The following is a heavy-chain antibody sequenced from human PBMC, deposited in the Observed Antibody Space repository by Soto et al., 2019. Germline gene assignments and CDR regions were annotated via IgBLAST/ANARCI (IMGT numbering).Heavy chain of an antibody. CDR1: GFTFSSYG. CDR2: ISYDGSNK. V-gene: IGHV3-30*18. Sequence: QVQLVESGGGVVQPGRSLRLSCAASGFTFSSYGMHWVRQAPGKGLEWVAVISYDGSNKYYADSVKGRFTISRDNSKNTLYLQMNSLRAEDTAVYYCAKGQAHPSRLVEIDYWGQGTLVTVSS. J-gene: IGHJ4*02. CDR3: AKGQAHPSRLVEIDY. D-gene: IGHD6-6*01.